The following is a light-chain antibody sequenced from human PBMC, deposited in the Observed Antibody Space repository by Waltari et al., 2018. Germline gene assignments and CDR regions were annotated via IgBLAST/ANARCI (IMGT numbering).Light chain of an antibody. CDR1: QGISHY. J-gene: IGKJ1*01. CDR3: QKYDSAPWT. V-gene: IGKV1-27*01. Sequence: DIQMTQSPSSLSASVGDRVTITCRASQGISHYLAWYQQKPGKGPKLLIYAASTLQSGVPSRFRGSGSGTDFTLTISSLQPEDIATYYCQKYDSAPWTFGQGTKVEIK. CDR2: AAS.